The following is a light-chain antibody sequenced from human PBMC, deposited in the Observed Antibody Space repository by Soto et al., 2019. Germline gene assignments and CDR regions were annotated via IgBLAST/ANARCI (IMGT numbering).Light chain of an antibody. CDR3: ASYGGSDTWV. V-gene: IGLV2-14*01. CDR2: EVS. J-gene: IGLJ3*02. CDR1: SSDIGTFNY. Sequence: QSALTQPVSVSGSPGQSLTLSCSGTSSDIGTFNYVSWYQQHPAKAPRLLIYEVSRRPSGVSDRFSATKSGHTASLTISSLRTEDEADYYCASYGGSDTWVFGGGTQLTVL.